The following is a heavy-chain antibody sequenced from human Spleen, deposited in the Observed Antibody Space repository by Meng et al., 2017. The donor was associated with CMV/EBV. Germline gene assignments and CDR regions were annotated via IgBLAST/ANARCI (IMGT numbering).Heavy chain of an antibody. CDR1: GYTFTGYY. Sequence: ASVKVSCKASGYTFTGYYMHWVRLAPGQGLEWMGWINPKSGGTDYAQKFQGRVTMTRDTPITTAYMELSSLRSDDTAMYYCARAVPGRGMDVWGQGTTVTVS. V-gene: IGHV1-2*02. CDR3: ARAVPGRGMDV. D-gene: IGHD3-10*01. CDR2: INPKSGGT. J-gene: IGHJ6*02.